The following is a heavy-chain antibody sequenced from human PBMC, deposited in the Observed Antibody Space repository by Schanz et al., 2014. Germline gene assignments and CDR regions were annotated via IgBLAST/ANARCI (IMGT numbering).Heavy chain of an antibody. J-gene: IGHJ4*02. D-gene: IGHD5-12*01. Sequence: QVHLVQSGAEVKKPGSSVKVSCKASGGTFSSDTFSWVRQAPGQGLEWMGRINPNTGGTNFAQKFQGWVTVTRDTSISTAYMELSRLKSDDTAVYYCARAFGGYDPAGALDYWGQGTLXTVSS. CDR2: INPNTGGT. V-gene: IGHV1-2*04. CDR1: GGTFSSDT. CDR3: ARAFGGYDPAGALDY.